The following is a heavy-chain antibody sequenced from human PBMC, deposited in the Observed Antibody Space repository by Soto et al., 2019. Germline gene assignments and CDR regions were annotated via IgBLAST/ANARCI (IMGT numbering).Heavy chain of an antibody. V-gene: IGHV4-34*01. CDR1: GGSFSGYY. Sequence: QVQLQQWGAGLLKPSETLSLTCAVYGGSFSGYYWSWIRQPPGKGLEWIGEINHSGSTNYNPSLKSRVTISVDTSKNQFSLKLSSVTAADTAVYYCARGGISRLHLGELSSQFDYWGQGTLVTVSS. J-gene: IGHJ4*02. CDR2: INHSGST. D-gene: IGHD3-16*02. CDR3: ARGGISRLHLGELSSQFDY.